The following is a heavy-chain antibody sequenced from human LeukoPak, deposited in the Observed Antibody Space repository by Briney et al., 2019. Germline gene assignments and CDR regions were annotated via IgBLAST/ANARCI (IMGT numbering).Heavy chain of an antibody. J-gene: IGHJ6*03. V-gene: IGHV3-7*01. D-gene: IGHD6-13*01. Sequence: GGSLRLSCAASGFTFSSYWMSWVRQAPGKGLEWVANIKQDGSEKYYLDSVKGRFTISRDNAKNSLYLQMNSLRAEDTAVYYCARSAAAGFSYYSYYLDVWGKGTTVTIFS. CDR3: ARSAAAGFSYYSYYLDV. CDR1: GFTFSSYW. CDR2: IKQDGSEK.